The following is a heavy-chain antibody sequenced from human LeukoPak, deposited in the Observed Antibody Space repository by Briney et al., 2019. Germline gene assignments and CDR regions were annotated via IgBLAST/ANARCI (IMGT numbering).Heavy chain of an antibody. D-gene: IGHD2-15*01. CDR3: AKAVKGHCSGRRCYGFDY. Sequence: GGSLRLSCAASGFTFSSYAMSWVRQAPGKGLEWVSSVVNNADSTYHADSVKGRFTISRDNSKNTLYLQMNSLRAEDTAIYYCAKAVKGHCSGRRCYGFDYWGQGTLVTVSS. J-gene: IGHJ4*02. V-gene: IGHV3-23*01. CDR1: GFTFSSYA. CDR2: VVNNADST.